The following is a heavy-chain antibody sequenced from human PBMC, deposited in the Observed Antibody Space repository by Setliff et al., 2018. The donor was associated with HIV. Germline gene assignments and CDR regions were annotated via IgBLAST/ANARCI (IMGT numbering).Heavy chain of an antibody. J-gene: IGHJ4*01. CDR3: ASSRPPDDSSGYLDH. CDR2: INPDGNER. CDR1: GLDIGDYW. Sequence: GGSLRLSCVASGLDIGDYWMTWVRQAPGKGLEWVANINPDGNERYYMDSVKGRFAISRDNAKNSLNLEMNSLRAEDTAIYYCASSRPPDDSSGYLDHWGQGTLVTVSS. V-gene: IGHV3-7*03. D-gene: IGHD3-22*01.